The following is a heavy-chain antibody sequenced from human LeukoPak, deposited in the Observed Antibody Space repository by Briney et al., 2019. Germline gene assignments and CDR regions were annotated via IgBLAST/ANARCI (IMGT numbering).Heavy chain of an antibody. CDR1: GGSMNNYY. J-gene: IGHJ3*02. V-gene: IGHV4-59*08. D-gene: IGHD1-26*01. CDR2: IYYSGDT. Sequence: PSETLSLTCTVSGGSMNNYYWSWIRQPPGKGLEWIGYIYYSGDTNYSPSLKSRVTISVDTSKNQFSLKLSSVTAADTAVYYCAIGATLDAFDIWGQGTMVTVSS. CDR3: AIGATLDAFDI.